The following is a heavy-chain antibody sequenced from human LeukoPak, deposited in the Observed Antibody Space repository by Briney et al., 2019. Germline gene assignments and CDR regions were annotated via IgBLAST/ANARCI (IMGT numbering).Heavy chain of an antibody. CDR1: GDSVSSNSAA. D-gene: IGHD1-1*01. CDR3: ARDDDDTDAFDI. CDR2: TYFRSKWRN. V-gene: IGHV6-1*01. J-gene: IGHJ3*02. Sequence: SQTLSLTCAISGDSVSSNSAAWNWIRQSPSRGLERLGRTYFRSKWRNDYAVSVKSRIIINPDTSKNQFALQLNSVTPEDTAVYYCARDDDDTDAFDIWGQGTMVTVSS.